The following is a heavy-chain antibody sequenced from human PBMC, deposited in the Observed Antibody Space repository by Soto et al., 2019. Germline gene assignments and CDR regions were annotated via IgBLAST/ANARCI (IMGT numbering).Heavy chain of an antibody. CDR1: GGTFYSFS. CDR2: IIPVFGST. Sequence: QVQLVQSGADVKKPGSSVKVSCKASGGTFYSFSISWVRQAPGQGLEWMGGIIPVFGSTNYAQNFQGRVTITADESTTTAYMELSSLTSDDTAMFYCAVSRNWGDYAQLDYWGQGTLVTVS. D-gene: IGHD4-17*01. V-gene: IGHV1-69*12. J-gene: IGHJ4*02. CDR3: AVSRNWGDYAQLDY.